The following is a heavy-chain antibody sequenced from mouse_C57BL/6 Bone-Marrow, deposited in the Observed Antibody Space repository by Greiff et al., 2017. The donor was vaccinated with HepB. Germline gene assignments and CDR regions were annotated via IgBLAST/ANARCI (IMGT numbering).Heavy chain of an antibody. CDR2: IRSKSSNYAT. Sequence: EVMLVESGGGLVQPKGSLKLSCAASGFTFNTYAMHWVRQAPGKGLEWVARIRSKSSNYATYYADSVKDRFTISRDDSQSMLYLQMNNLKTEDTAMYYCVREGGLDYGSSVDYWGQGTTLTVSS. J-gene: IGHJ2*01. CDR1: GFTFNTYA. D-gene: IGHD1-1*01. V-gene: IGHV10-3*01. CDR3: VREGGLDYGSSVDY.